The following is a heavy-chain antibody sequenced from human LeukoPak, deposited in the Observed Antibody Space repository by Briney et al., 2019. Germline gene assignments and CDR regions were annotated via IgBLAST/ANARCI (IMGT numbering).Heavy chain of an antibody. CDR2: IYTSGST. CDR3: ARGILVGYSSSWSFDY. CDR1: GGSISSGSYY. D-gene: IGHD6-13*01. V-gene: IGHV4-61*02. Sequence: SETLSLTCTVSGGSISSGSYYWIWIRQPAGKGLEWIGRIYTSGSTNYNPSLKSRVTISVDTSKNQFSLKLSSVTAADTAVYYWARGILVGYSSSWSFDYWGQGAPVTVSS. J-gene: IGHJ4*02.